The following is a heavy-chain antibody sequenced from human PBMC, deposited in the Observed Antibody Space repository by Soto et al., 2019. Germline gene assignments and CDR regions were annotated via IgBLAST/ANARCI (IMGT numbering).Heavy chain of an antibody. CDR2: ISGSGGST. V-gene: IGHV3-23*01. CDR3: AKDQDSHYYYYMDV. J-gene: IGHJ6*03. Sequence: PGGSLRLSCAASGFTFSIYAMSWVRQAPGKGLERVSAISGSGGSTYYADSVKGRFTISRDNSKNTLYLQMNSLRAEDTAVYYCAKDQDSHYYYYMDVWGKGTTVTVSS. CDR1: GFTFSIYA.